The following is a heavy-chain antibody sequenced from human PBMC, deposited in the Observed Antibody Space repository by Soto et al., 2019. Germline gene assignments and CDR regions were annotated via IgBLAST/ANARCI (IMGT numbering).Heavy chain of an antibody. V-gene: IGHV6-1*01. Sequence: SQTLSLTCASSGDSVSSNTAAWNWIRSSPSRGLEWLGRTYYRSNWRHDYAVSVKSRITVNPDTSKNHFSLQLNSVTPDDTAVYYCARGVAGSGFDLWGQGTLVPVYS. CDR3: ARGVAGSGFDL. CDR1: GDSVSSNTAA. J-gene: IGHJ4*02. D-gene: IGHD6-19*01. CDR2: TYYRSNWRH.